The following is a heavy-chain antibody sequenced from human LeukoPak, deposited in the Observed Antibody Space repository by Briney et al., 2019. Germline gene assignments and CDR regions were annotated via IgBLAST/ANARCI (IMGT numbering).Heavy chain of an antibody. CDR1: GGSISSSRYY. J-gene: IGHJ4*02. D-gene: IGHD3-3*01. V-gene: IGHV4-39*07. CDR3: AREHYDFWAHLGFFDY. Sequence: SETLSLTCTVSGGSISSSRYYWGWIRQPPGKGLEWIGSIYYSGSTYYSPSLKSRVTISVDTSKNQFSLKLSSVTAADTAVYYCAREHYDFWAHLGFFDYWGQGTLVTVSS. CDR2: IYYSGST.